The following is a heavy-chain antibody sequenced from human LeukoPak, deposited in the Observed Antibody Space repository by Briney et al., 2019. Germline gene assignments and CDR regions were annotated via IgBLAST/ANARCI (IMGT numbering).Heavy chain of an antibody. CDR1: GYTLTELS. CDR2: IIPIFGTA. Sequence: ASVKVSCKVSGYTLTELSMHWVRQAPGQGLEWMGGIIPIFGTANYAQKFQGRVTITADESTSTAYMELSSLRSEDTAVYYCARLMEWTSDQSDYWGQGTLVTVSS. V-gene: IGHV1-69*13. CDR3: ARLMEWTSDQSDY. J-gene: IGHJ4*02. D-gene: IGHD3-3*01.